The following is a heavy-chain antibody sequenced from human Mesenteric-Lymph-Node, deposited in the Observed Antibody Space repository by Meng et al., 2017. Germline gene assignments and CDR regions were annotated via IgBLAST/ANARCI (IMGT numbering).Heavy chain of an antibody. D-gene: IGHD3-22*01. CDR1: GFTFSVYG. CDR2: ISYAGSNK. Sequence: QVQLVESGGGVVQPGRSLRLSCTASGFTFSVYGIHWVRQAPGKGLEWVAVISYAGSNKYYADSVKGRFTISKDNSKSTLYLQMNSLRTEDTAVYYCARRGDGSGYYLDSWGQGTLVTVSS. J-gene: IGHJ4*02. V-gene: IGHV3-30*03. CDR3: ARRGDGSGYYLDS.